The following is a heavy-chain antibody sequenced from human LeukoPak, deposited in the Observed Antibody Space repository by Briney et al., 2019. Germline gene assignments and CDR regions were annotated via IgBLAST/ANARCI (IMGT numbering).Heavy chain of an antibody. J-gene: IGHJ5*02. CDR2: INQDGGEI. Sequence: GGSLRLSCAASGFTFSSSWMTWVRQAPGKGLEWVASINQDGGEIHYMDSVKGRFTISRDNAKNSLYLQMNSLTAEDTAVHYCVRAHHPGGWFDPWGQGTLVTVSS. V-gene: IGHV3-7*04. CDR3: VRAHHPGGWFDP. D-gene: IGHD3-10*01. CDR1: GFTFSSSW.